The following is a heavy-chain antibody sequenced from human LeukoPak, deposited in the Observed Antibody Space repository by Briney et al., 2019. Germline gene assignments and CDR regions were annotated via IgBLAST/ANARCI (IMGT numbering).Heavy chain of an antibody. CDR2: ISSSSSYI. CDR3: ARAAYSSTWYSRYFDL. D-gene: IGHD6-13*01. J-gene: IGHJ2*01. CDR1: GFTFSSYS. Sequence: GGSLRLSCAASGFTFSSYSMNWVRQAPGKGLEWVSSISSSSSYIYYADSVKGRFTISRENAKNSVYLQMNSLRAGDTAVYYCARAAYSSTWYSRYFDLWGRGTLVTVSS. V-gene: IGHV3-21*01.